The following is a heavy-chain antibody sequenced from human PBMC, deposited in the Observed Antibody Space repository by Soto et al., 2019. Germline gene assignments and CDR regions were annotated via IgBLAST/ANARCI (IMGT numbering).Heavy chain of an antibody. CDR1: GFTFSSYA. CDR2: ISYDGSNK. CDR3: ARGVATRHLGPSPGHFDY. D-gene: IGHD5-12*01. V-gene: IGHV3-30-3*01. Sequence: QVQLVESGGGVVQPGRSLRLSCAASGFTFSSYAMHWVRQAPGKGLEWVAVISYDGSNKYYADSVKGRFTISRDNSKNTLYLQMNSLKAEDTAVYYCARGVATRHLGPSPGHFDYWGQGTLVTVSS. J-gene: IGHJ4*02.